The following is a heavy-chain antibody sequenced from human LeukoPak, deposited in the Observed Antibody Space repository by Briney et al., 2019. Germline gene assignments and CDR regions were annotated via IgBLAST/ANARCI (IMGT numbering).Heavy chain of an antibody. D-gene: IGHD6-13*01. J-gene: IGHJ3*02. CDR1: GFTFSSYG. CDR2: ISSSSSYI. V-gene: IGHV3-21*01. Sequence: GGSLRLSCAASGFTFSSYGMNWVRQAPGKGLEWVSSISSSSSYIYYVDSVKGRFTISRDNAKNSLYLQMNSLRAEDTAVCYCARGQGSSWPLDAFDIWGQGTMVTVSS. CDR3: ARGQGSSWPLDAFDI.